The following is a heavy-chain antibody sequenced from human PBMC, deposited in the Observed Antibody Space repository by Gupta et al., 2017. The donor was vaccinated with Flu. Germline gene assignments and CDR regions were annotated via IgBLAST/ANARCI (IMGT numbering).Heavy chain of an antibody. J-gene: IGHJ4*02. V-gene: IGHV3-23*01. D-gene: IGHD3-9*01. Sequence: GKGLEWVSAISGSGGSTYYADSVKGRFTISRDNSKNTLYLQMNSLRAEDTAVYYCAKDKNRYTGGPSYEIFDYWGQGTLVTVPS. CDR3: AKDKNRYTGGPSYEIFDY. CDR2: ISGSGGST.